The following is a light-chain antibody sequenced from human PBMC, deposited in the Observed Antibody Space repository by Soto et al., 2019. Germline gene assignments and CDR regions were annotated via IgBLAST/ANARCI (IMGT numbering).Light chain of an antibody. Sequence: EIRMTQSPAILSFSPGERATLSCRAGQGVTTNFAWYQQKSGQSPRLLIYDVSIRATGVPARFSGTGSETDFTLTISGLQSEDSAIYFCQHYNNWPFSFGQGTRLEIK. J-gene: IGKJ5*01. CDR3: QHYNNWPFS. CDR2: DVS. V-gene: IGKV3-15*01. CDR1: QGVTTN.